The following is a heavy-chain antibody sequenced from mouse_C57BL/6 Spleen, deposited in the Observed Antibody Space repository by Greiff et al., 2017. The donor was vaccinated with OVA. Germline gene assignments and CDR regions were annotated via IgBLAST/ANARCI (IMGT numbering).Heavy chain of an antibody. D-gene: IGHD2-1*01. CDR3: ARVTTRYYFDY. J-gene: IGHJ2*01. CDR1: GYTFTSYW. CDR2: IDPSDSYT. Sequence: QVQLQQPGAELVKPGASVKLSCKASGYTFTSYWMQWVKQRPGQGLEWIGEIDPSDSYTNYNQKFKGKATLTVDTSSSTAYMQLSSLTSEDSAVDYCARVTTRYYFDYWGQGTTLTVSS. V-gene: IGHV1-50*01.